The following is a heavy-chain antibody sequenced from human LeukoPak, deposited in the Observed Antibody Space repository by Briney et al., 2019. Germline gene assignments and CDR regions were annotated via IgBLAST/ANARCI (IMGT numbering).Heavy chain of an antibody. CDR3: ARNRPRGYSYGPFDY. D-gene: IGHD5-18*01. CDR1: GFTFSSYW. CDR2: IKQDGSEK. Sequence: GGSLRLSCAASGFTFSSYWMSWVRQAPGKGLEWVANIKQDGSEKYYVDSVRGRFTISRDNAKNSLYLQMNSLRAEDTAVYYCARNRPRGYSYGPFDYWGQGTLVTVSS. J-gene: IGHJ4*02. V-gene: IGHV3-7*01.